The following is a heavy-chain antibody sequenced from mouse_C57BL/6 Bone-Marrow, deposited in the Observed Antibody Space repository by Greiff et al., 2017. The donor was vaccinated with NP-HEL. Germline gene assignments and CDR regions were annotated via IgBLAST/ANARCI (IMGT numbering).Heavy chain of an antibody. D-gene: IGHD2-3*01. J-gene: IGHJ4*01. CDR2: IHPNSGST. Sequence: VQLQQPGAELVKPGASVKLSCKASGYTFTSYWMHWVKQRPGQGLEWIGMIHPNSGSTNYNAKFKSKATLTVDKSSSTAYMQLSSLTSEDSAVYYCARSLDGYYNYYAMDYWGQGTSVTVSS. CDR3: ARSLDGYYNYYAMDY. CDR1: GYTFTSYW. V-gene: IGHV1-64*01.